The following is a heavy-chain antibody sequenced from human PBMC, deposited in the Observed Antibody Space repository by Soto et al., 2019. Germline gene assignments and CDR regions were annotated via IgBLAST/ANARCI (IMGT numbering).Heavy chain of an antibody. CDR2: IIPIFGTA. Sequence: SVKVSCKASGGTFSSYAISWVRQAPGQGLEWMGGIIPIFGTANYAQNFQGRVTITADKSTSTAYMELSSLRSEDTAVYYCARGDYYDSSGYYFVDYWGQGTLVTVSS. D-gene: IGHD3-22*01. J-gene: IGHJ4*02. CDR1: GGTFSSYA. V-gene: IGHV1-69*06. CDR3: ARGDYYDSSGYYFVDY.